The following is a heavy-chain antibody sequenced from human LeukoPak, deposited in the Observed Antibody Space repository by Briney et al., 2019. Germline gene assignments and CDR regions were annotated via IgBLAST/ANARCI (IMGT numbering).Heavy chain of an antibody. CDR1: GFTVSSNY. J-gene: IGHJ3*02. CDR3: ARDKDRFNDAFDI. Sequence: GGSLRLSCAASGFTVSSNYMSWVRQGPGKGLEWVSVIYSGGSTYYADSVKGRFTISRDNSKNTLFLQMNSLRAEDTAVYYCARDKDRFNDAFDIWGQGTMVTVSS. V-gene: IGHV3-53*01. CDR2: IYSGGST. D-gene: IGHD3-3*01.